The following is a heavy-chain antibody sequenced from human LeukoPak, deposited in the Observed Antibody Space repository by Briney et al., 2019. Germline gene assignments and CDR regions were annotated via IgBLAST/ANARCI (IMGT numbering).Heavy chain of an antibody. V-gene: IGHV1-2*02. Sequence: GASVKVSCKASGYTFTGYYMHWVRQAPGQGLERMGWISPNSGGTNYAQKFQGRVTMTRDTSISTAYMELSRLRSDDTAVYYCARENHTILGGGFDPWGQGTLVTVSS. CDR1: GYTFTGYY. CDR3: ARENHTILGGGFDP. CDR2: ISPNSGGT. J-gene: IGHJ5*02. D-gene: IGHD3-3*01.